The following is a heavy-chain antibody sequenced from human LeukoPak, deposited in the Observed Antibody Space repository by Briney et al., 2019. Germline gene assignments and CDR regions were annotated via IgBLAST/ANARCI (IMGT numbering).Heavy chain of an antibody. Sequence: SETLSLTCTVSGYSISSGYYWGWIRQPPGKGLEWIGSIYHSGSTYYNPSLKSRVTISVDTSKNQFSLKLSSVTAADTAVYYCAMTCGGDCYPIDYWGQGTLVTVSS. J-gene: IGHJ4*02. D-gene: IGHD2-21*02. CDR3: AMTCGGDCYPIDY. CDR2: IYHSGST. V-gene: IGHV4-38-2*02. CDR1: GYSISSGYY.